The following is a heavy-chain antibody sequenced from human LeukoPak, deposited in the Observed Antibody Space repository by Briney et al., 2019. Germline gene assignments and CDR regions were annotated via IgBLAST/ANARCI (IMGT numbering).Heavy chain of an antibody. D-gene: IGHD5-12*01. J-gene: IGHJ4*02. CDR3: ATRRRPWLLDY. CDR1: GFTFNSYA. Sequence: GGSLRLSCAASGFTFNSYAMNWVRQAPGKRLQWVSGISNSGGNTYYADSVRGRFTISRDNSKNTLYLQMNSLRAEDTAVYYCATRRRPWLLDYWGQGTLVTVSS. CDR2: ISNSGGNT. V-gene: IGHV3-23*01.